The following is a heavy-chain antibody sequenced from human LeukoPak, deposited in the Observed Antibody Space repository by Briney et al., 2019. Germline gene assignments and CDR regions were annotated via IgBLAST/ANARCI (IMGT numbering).Heavy chain of an antibody. Sequence: PGGSLRLSCAASGFTFNNYGMTWVRQAPGKGLEWVSHISGSGSSTYYADSVKGRFTISRHNAKNSLYLQMNSLRAEDTAVYYCARGRQNSGSYSDAFDIWGQGTMVTVSS. D-gene: IGHD1-26*01. J-gene: IGHJ3*02. CDR1: GFTFNNYG. CDR3: ARGRQNSGSYSDAFDI. V-gene: IGHV3-48*04. CDR2: ISGSGSST.